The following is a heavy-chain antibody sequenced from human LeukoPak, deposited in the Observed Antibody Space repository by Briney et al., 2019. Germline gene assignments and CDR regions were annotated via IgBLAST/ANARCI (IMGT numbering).Heavy chain of an antibody. V-gene: IGHV1-8*01. D-gene: IGHD2/OR15-2a*01. J-gene: IGHJ4*02. CDR3: ARGFFDSTSY. CDR1: GYTFTNYD. Sequence: ASVKVSCKASGYTFTNYDINWVRQATGQGLEWMGWLDPHSDSSGFAQKFQGRVALTKNTSISTAYMELRRPTSGDTAVYFCARGFFDSTSYWGQGTQVTVSS. CDR2: LDPHSDSS.